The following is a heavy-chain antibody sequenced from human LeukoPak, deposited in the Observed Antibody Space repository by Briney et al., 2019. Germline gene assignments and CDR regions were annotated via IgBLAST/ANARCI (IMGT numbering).Heavy chain of an antibody. CDR3: GKGRVSE. CDR2: IHADGVGT. J-gene: IGHJ4*02. Sequence: GGFLRLSCAASGFPFNTQDMRWVRQAPGKGLEWVSSIHADGVGTFYADSVRGRFTISRDNSKNTLDLQMNSLRVEDTAVYYCGKGRVSEWGQGTLVTVSS. V-gene: IGHV3-23*01. CDR1: GFPFNTQD. D-gene: IGHD6-19*01.